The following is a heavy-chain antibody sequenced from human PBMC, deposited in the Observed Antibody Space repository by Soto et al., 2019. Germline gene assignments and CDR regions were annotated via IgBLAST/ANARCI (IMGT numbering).Heavy chain of an antibody. CDR3: AAGRGYCSGGSCPGPYYGMDV. Sequence: SVKVSCKASGFTFTSSAVQWVRQARGQRLEWIGWIVVGSGNTNYAQKFQERVTITRDMSTSTAYMELSSLRSEDTAVYYCAAGRGYCSGGSCPGPYYGMDVWGQGTTVTVSS. CDR1: GFTFTSSA. V-gene: IGHV1-58*01. D-gene: IGHD2-15*01. CDR2: IVVGSGNT. J-gene: IGHJ6*02.